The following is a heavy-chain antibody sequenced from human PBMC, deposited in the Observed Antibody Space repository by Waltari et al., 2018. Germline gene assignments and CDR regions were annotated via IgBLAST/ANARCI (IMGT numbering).Heavy chain of an antibody. CDR2: ISYSGST. V-gene: IGHV4-39*01. CDR1: GGSISSRTYY. CDR3: ARLCLGCPFDY. D-gene: IGHD6-19*01. Sequence: QLQLQESGPGLLKPSETLSLTCPVSGGSISSRTYYWGWIRQPPGKGLEWIGSISYSGSTYYTPSFKSRITISVDTSKNQFSLKLSSVIAADTAVYYCARLCLGCPFDYWGQGTLVTVSS. J-gene: IGHJ4*02.